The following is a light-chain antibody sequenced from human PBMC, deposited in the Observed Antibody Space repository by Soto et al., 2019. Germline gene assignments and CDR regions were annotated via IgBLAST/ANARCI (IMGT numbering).Light chain of an antibody. CDR2: AAS. V-gene: IGKV1-12*01. CDR1: QGIGYW. J-gene: IGKJ4*01. CDR3: QQSYSTPPT. Sequence: DIQMTQSPFSVSASVGDRVTITCRASQGIGYWLAWYQQRPGKAPKLLIYAASSLQSGVSSRFSGSGSGTDFSLTISSLQPEDFATYFCQQSYSTPPTFGGGTKVDIK.